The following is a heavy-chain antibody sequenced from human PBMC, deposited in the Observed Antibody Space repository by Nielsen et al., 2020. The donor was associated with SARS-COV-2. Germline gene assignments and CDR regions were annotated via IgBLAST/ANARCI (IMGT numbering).Heavy chain of an antibody. CDR1: GFTFSSYA. CDR2: ISGSGGST. J-gene: IGHJ4*02. CDR3: AKDYGYGSGSYYPR. Sequence: GESLKISCAASGFTFSSYAMSWVRQAPGKGLEWVSAISGSGGSTYYADSVKGRFTISRDNSKNTLYLQMNSLRAEDTAVYYCAKDYGYGSGSYYPRWGQGTLVTVSS. D-gene: IGHD3-10*01. V-gene: IGHV3-23*01.